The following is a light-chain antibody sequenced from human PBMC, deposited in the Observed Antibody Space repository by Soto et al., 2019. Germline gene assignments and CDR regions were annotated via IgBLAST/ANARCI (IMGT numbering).Light chain of an antibody. CDR1: SSNIGSNA. V-gene: IGLV1-44*01. Sequence: QSVLTQPPSASGTPGQRVTISCSGSSSNIGSNAVDWYQHFPGTAPKVLIYRDSQRPSGVPDRFSGSKSGTSASLAISGLQSEDEADYYCAAWDDSLNGVLFGGGTKPTVL. J-gene: IGLJ2*01. CDR3: AAWDDSLNGVL. CDR2: RDS.